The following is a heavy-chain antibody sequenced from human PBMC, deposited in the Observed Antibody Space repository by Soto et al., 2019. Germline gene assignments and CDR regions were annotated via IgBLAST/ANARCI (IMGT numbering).Heavy chain of an antibody. V-gene: IGHV2-70*01. CDR3: ARIRNTRGSGWYYFDY. CDR2: IDWDDEK. D-gene: IGHD6-19*01. J-gene: IGHJ4*02. CDR1: GFSLSTSGMC. Sequence: GSGPTLVNPTQTLTLTCTFSGFSLSTSGMCVSWIRRPPGKALGWLALIDWDDEKYYRTSLKTRLTISKDTSKNQVVLTMTNMDPVDTATYYCARIRNTRGSGWYYFDYWGQGTLVTVSS.